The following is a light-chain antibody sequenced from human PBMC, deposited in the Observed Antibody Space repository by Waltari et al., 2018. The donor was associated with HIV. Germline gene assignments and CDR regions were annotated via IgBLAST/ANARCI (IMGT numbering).Light chain of an antibody. CDR1: SRDIGGYDY. CDR2: GVS. V-gene: IGLV2-14*01. CDR3: SAHTSSSTLAV. J-gene: IGLJ2*01. Sequence: QSALTQPASVSGSPGQSITISCPGTSRDIGGYDYVSWYQQHPGKAPKLMIYGVSSRPSGVSNRFSGSRSGNTASLTISGLQAEDEADYYCSAHTSSSTLAVFGGGTKLTVL.